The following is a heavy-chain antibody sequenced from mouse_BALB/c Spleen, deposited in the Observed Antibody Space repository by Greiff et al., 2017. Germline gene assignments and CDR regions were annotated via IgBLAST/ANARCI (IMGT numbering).Heavy chain of an antibody. V-gene: IGHV5-17*02. D-gene: IGHD1-1*01. CDR1: GFTFSSFG. Sequence: EVQVVESGGDLVKPGGSLKLSCAASGFTFSSFGMHWVRQAPEKGLEWVAYISSGSSTIYYADTVKGRFTISRDNPKNTLFLQMTSLRSEDTAMYYCAREGDYYGSRRYFDVWGAGTTVTVSS. CDR2: ISSGSSTI. J-gene: IGHJ1*01. CDR3: AREGDYYGSRRYFDV.